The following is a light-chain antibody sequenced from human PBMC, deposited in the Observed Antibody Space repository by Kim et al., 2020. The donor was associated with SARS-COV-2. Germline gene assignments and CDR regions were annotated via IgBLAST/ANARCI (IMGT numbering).Light chain of an antibody. CDR3: QQYGRSPLT. V-gene: IGKV3-20*01. J-gene: IGKJ4*01. CDR2: GAS. Sequence: SRGEKATLSCRASQSISGRYLAWYQQKPGQAPRLLIYGASSRGTGIPDRFSGSGSGTDFTLTISGLEPEDSAVYYCQQYGRSPLTFGGGTKVDIK. CDR1: QSISGRY.